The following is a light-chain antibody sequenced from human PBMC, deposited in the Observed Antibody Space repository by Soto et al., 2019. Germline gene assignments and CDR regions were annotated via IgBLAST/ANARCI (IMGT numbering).Light chain of an antibody. CDR1: SSDVGGYNY. CDR2: EVS. CDR3: GSYTSSSTLYV. J-gene: IGLJ1*01. V-gene: IGLV2-14*01. Sequence: QSVLTHPASVSWSPGQSITISCTGTSSDVGGYNYVSWYQQHPGKAPKVMLHEVSNRPSGVSNRFSGSKSGNTASLTISGLQAEDEADYYCGSYTSSSTLYVFGTGTKVTVL.